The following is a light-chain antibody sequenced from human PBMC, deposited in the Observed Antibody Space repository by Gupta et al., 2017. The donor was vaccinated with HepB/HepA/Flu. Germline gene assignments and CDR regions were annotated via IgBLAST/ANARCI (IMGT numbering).Light chain of an antibody. Sequence: QSALTQPRSVSGSLGQSVTISCTGTSSDVGGYNYVSWCQLHPSIVPTLILYDVTRRPSGRPDRFSGSKSGNTASLTISGLQAEDEADYYCASYTGTYSWVFGGGTKLTVL. CDR2: DVT. CDR1: SSDVGGYNY. J-gene: IGLJ3*02. CDR3: ASYTGTYSWV. V-gene: IGLV2-11*01.